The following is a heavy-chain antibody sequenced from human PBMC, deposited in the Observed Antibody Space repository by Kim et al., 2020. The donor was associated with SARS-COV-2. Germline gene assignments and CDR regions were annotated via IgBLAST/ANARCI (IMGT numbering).Heavy chain of an antibody. V-gene: IGHV3-23*01. D-gene: IGHD6-13*01. Sequence: GGSLRLSCAASGFTFSSYAMSWVRQAPGKGLEWVSDISAGGGSPYYADSVKGRFTISRDNSKNTLFLQMNSLRVEDTAVYYCAKDNRDSNSWYGRFDAWGQGTLVTVSS. CDR1: GFTFSSYA. J-gene: IGHJ5*02. CDR2: ISAGGGSP. CDR3: AKDNRDSNSWYGRFDA.